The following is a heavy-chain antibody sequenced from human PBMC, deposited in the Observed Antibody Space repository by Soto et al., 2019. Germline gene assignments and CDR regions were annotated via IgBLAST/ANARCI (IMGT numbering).Heavy chain of an antibody. Sequence: GASLRLSCAASGFTFSDYYMSWIRQAPGKGLDWVSYISSSGSTIYYADSVKCRFTISRDNAKNSLYLQMNSLRAEDTAVYYCARDLTVAADDDFDIWGQGTMVTVSS. V-gene: IGHV3-11*01. D-gene: IGHD6-19*01. CDR2: ISSSGSTI. CDR1: GFTFSDYY. J-gene: IGHJ3*02. CDR3: ARDLTVAADDDFDI.